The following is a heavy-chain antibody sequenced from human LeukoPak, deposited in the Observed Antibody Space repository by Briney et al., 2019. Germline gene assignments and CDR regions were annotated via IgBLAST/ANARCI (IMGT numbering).Heavy chain of an antibody. CDR3: ARAPEYQLPI. D-gene: IGHD2-2*01. J-gene: IGHJ3*02. Sequence: GGSLRLSCAASGFTFSSYSMSWVRQAPGKGLEWVSVIYSGGSTYYADSVKGRFTISRDNSKNTLYLQMNSLRAEDTAVYYCARAPEYQLPIWGQGTMVTVSS. CDR1: GFTFSSYS. CDR2: IYSGGST. V-gene: IGHV3-53*01.